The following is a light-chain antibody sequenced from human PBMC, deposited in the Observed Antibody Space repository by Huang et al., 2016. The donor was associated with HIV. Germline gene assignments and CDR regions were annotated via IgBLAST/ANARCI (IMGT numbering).Light chain of an antibody. CDR1: QSVNSN. CDR2: GAS. CDR3: QHFNNWPPWT. J-gene: IGKJ2*02. V-gene: IGKV3D-15*01. Sequence: EIVMTQSPATLSVSPGGRATLSCRASQSVNSNLAWYQQKPGQAPRLLIYGASTRATGIPASFSGSGSGTEFTLTISSLQSEDSAVYYCQHFNNWPPWTFGQGTKLEIK.